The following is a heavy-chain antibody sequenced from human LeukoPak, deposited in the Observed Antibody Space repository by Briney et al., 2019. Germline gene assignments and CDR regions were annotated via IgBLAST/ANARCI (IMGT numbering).Heavy chain of an antibody. CDR2: RYYSGST. CDR1: GGSISSSY. J-gene: IGHJ1*01. Sequence: SESLSLACCVHGGSISSSYCASIRQPPGKGLEWIGYRYYSGSTTYNPSLQGRVTMSVDTSKSQFSLKLISVTAAGTAIYSCARVRGDFDTDWGQGTLVTVSP. V-gene: IGHV4-59*01. D-gene: IGHD3-9*01. CDR3: ARVRGDFDTD.